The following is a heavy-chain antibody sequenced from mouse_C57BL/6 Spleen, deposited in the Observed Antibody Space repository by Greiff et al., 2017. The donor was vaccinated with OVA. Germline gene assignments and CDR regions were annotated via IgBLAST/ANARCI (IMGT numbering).Heavy chain of an antibody. D-gene: IGHD1-1*01. CDR1: GYTFTTYP. J-gene: IGHJ4*01. Sequence: QVQLQQSGAELVKPGASVKMSCKASGYTFTTYPIEWMKQNHGKSLEWIGNFHPYNDGTRYNEKLKGKATLTVEKSSSTGYLELSRLTSDDAAVYDCARSGSSYYAMDYWGQGTSVTVSS. CDR2: FHPYNDGT. V-gene: IGHV1-47*01. CDR3: ARSGSSYYAMDY.